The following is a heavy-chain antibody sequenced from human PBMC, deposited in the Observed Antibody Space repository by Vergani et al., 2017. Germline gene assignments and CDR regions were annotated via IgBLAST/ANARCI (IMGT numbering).Heavy chain of an antibody. CDR2: INPNSGGT. CDR1: GYTFTGYD. J-gene: IGHJ6*02. V-gene: IGHV1-2*02. Sequence: QVQLVQSGAEVKKPGASVKVSCKASGYTFTGYDMHWVRQAPGQGLEWMGWINPNSGGTNYAQKFQGRVTMTRDTSNSTAYMELSRLRSDDTAVYYGARRERLNPYYYDGMDVWGQGTTVTVSS. CDR3: ARRERLNPYYYDGMDV.